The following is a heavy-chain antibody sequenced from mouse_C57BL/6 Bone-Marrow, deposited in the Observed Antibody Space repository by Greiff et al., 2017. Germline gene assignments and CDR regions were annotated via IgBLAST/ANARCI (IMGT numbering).Heavy chain of an antibody. CDR3: ARRDYGKDYYAMDY. V-gene: IGHV5-6*02. D-gene: IGHD1-1*01. J-gene: IGHJ4*01. CDR1: GFTFRSSG. Sequence: EVKVVESGGDLVKPGGSLKLSCAASGFTFRSSGLSLVRQTPDKRLESVATISSGGSYTYYPDSVKGRFTISRDNAKNTLYLQMSSLKSEDTAMYYCARRDYGKDYYAMDYWGQGTSVTVSS. CDR2: ISSGGSYT.